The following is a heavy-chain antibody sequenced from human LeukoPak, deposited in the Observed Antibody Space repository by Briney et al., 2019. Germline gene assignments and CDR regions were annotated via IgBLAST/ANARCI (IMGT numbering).Heavy chain of an antibody. Sequence: PSETLSLTCTVSGGSISSYYWSWIRQPPGKGLEWIGYIYYSGSTNYNPSLKSRVTTSVDTSKNQFSLKLSSVTAADTAVYYCARVEGYCSSTSCYELIDYWGQGTLVTVSS. CDR3: ARVEGYCSSTSCYELIDY. J-gene: IGHJ4*02. D-gene: IGHD2-2*01. CDR1: GGSISSYY. CDR2: IYYSGST. V-gene: IGHV4-59*01.